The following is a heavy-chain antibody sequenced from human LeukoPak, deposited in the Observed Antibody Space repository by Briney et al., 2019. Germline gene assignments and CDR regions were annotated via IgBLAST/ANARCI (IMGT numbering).Heavy chain of an antibody. J-gene: IGHJ3*02. CDR3: ARGSSTWSNAFDT. D-gene: IGHD6-13*01. Sequence: ASVKVSCKASGYTFTSYTMHWVRQAPGQRLEWMGWIDVDKGNTKYSQKFQDRVTISWDTSASTAYMELSSLRSEDTAVFYCARGSSTWSNAFDTWGQGTMVTVSS. V-gene: IGHV1-3*01. CDR2: IDVDKGNT. CDR1: GYTFTSYT.